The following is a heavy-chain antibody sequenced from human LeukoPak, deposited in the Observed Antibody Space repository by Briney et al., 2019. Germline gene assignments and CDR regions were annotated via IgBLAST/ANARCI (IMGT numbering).Heavy chain of an antibody. Sequence: ASVKVSCKASGYTFTGYYMHWVRQAPGQGLEWMGWINPNSGGTNYAQKFQGRATMTRDTSISTAYMELSRLRSDDTAVYYCARVRGSGSIYYYYMDVWGKGTTVTVSS. V-gene: IGHV1-2*02. J-gene: IGHJ6*03. CDR1: GYTFTGYY. D-gene: IGHD3-10*01. CDR2: INPNSGGT. CDR3: ARVRGSGSIYYYYMDV.